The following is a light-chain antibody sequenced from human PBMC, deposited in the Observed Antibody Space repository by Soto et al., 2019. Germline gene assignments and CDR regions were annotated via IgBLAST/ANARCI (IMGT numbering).Light chain of an antibody. CDR3: QQYGTSPQT. CDR1: RSLDGNY. V-gene: IGKV3-20*01. J-gene: IGKJ5*01. CDR2: GAS. Sequence: EIVLTQSPGTLSLSPGERATLSCVASRSLDGNYLAWYQQKPGQAPRLLIYGASSRATGIPDRFSGSGSGTDFSLTISRLEPEDFAVYYCQQYGTSPQTFGQGTRLEI.